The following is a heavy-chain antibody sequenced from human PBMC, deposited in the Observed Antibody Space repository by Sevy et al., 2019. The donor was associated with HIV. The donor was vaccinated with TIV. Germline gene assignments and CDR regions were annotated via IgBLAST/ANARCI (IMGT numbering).Heavy chain of an antibody. CDR3: ARDPGAAAGPGEDYYYYGMDV. J-gene: IGHJ6*02. CDR1: GYTFTSYG. CDR2: ISAYNGNT. V-gene: IGHV1-18*01. D-gene: IGHD6-13*01. Sequence: KARASVKVSCKASGYTFTSYGISWVRQAPGQGLEWMGWISAYNGNTNYAQKLQGRVTMTTDTSTSTAYMELRSLRSDDTAVYYCARDPGAAAGPGEDYYYYGMDVWGQGTTVTVSS.